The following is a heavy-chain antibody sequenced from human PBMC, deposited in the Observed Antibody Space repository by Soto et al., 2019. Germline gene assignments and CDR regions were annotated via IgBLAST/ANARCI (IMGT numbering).Heavy chain of an antibody. Sequence: ASVKVSCKASGYTFTSYYMHWVRQAPGQGLEWMGIINPSGGSTSYAQKFQGRVTMTRDTSTSTVYMELSSLRSEDTAVYYCARGRYDSISPMNAFDIWGQGTMVTVSS. CDR2: INPSGGST. CDR1: GYTFTSYY. CDR3: ARGRYDSISPMNAFDI. J-gene: IGHJ3*02. V-gene: IGHV1-46*01. D-gene: IGHD3-22*01.